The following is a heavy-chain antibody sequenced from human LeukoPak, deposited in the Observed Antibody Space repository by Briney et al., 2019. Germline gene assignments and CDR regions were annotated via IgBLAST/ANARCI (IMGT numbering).Heavy chain of an antibody. CDR1: GFTFSSYE. CDR2: ISSSGSTI. V-gene: IGHV3-48*03. D-gene: IGHD3-3*01. CDR3: ASRLSGYYNY. Sequence: PGGSLRLSCAASGFTFSSYEMNWVRQAPGKGLEWVSYISSSGSTIYYADSVKGRFTISRDNAKNSLYLQMNSLRAEDTGVYYCASRLSGYYNYWGQGTLVTVSS. J-gene: IGHJ4*02.